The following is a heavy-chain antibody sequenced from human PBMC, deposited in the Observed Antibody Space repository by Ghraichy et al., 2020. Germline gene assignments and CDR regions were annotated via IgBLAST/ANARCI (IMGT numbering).Heavy chain of an antibody. CDR3: ARDLMGFSPTAWYSDL. CDR1: GYTFTSYY. Sequence: ASVKVSCKASGYTFTSYYMHWVRQAPGQGLEWMGIINLSGGSTIYAQKFQGRVTMTRDTSTSTVYMELSSLRSEDTSVYYCARDLMGFSPTAWYSDLWGRGTLVTVSS. V-gene: IGHV1-46*03. D-gene: IGHD1-26*01. J-gene: IGHJ2*01. CDR2: INLSGGST.